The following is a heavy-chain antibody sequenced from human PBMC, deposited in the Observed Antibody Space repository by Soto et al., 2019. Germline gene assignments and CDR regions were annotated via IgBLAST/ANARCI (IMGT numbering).Heavy chain of an antibody. CDR2: ISSSGSST. V-gene: IGHV3-23*01. CDR1: GFTFSSYA. D-gene: IGHD2-2*01. Sequence: PGGSLRLSCAASGFTFSSYAMSWVRQAPGKGLEWVSAISSSGSSTYYADSVKGRLTISRDNSKNTLYLQMNSLRAEDTAVYYCAKDVPYCSSTSCYGGGYYFDYWGQETLVTVSS. CDR3: AKDVPYCSSTSCYGGGYYFDY. J-gene: IGHJ4*02.